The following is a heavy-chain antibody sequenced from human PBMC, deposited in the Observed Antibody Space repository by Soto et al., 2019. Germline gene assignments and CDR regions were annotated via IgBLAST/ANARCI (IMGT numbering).Heavy chain of an antibody. V-gene: IGHV1-46*01. D-gene: IGHD3-22*01. CDR1: GYTFTSYY. J-gene: IGHJ3*02. CDR3: ARDGSGYYWVHDAFDI. CDR2: INPSGGST. Sequence: ASVKVSCKASGYTFTSYYMHWVRQAPGQGLEWMGIINPSGGSTSYAQKFQGRVTMTRDTSTSTVYMELSSLRSEDTAVYYCARDGSGYYWVHDAFDIWGQGTMVTVSS.